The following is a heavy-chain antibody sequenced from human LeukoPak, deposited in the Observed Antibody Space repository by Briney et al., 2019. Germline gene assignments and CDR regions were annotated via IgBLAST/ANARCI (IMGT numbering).Heavy chain of an antibody. CDR2: IYHSGIT. CDR3: AGAVVVVPAAIIDNWFDP. CDR1: GYSISSGYY. Sequence: SETLPLTCVVSGYSISSGYYWGWIGQPPGNGLEWIGSIYHSGITYYNPSLKSPVTISVDTSKNQFSLKLSSLTAADTAVYYCAGAVVVVPAAIIDNWFDPWGQGTLVTVSS. J-gene: IGHJ5*02. D-gene: IGHD2-2*01. V-gene: IGHV4-38-2*01.